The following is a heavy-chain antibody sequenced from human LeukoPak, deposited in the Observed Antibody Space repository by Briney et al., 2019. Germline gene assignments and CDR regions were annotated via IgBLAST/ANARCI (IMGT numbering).Heavy chain of an antibody. CDR3: ARDTRRYCSGGSCYFLGDY. V-gene: IGHV3-30*03. J-gene: IGHJ4*02. CDR2: ISYDGSNK. D-gene: IGHD2-15*01. CDR1: GFTFSSYG. Sequence: PGGSLRLSCAASGFTFSSYGMHWVRQAPGKGLEWVAVISYDGSNKYYADSVKGRFTISRDNSKNTLYLQMNSLRAEDTAVYYCARDTRRYCSGGSCYFLGDYWGQGTLVTVSS.